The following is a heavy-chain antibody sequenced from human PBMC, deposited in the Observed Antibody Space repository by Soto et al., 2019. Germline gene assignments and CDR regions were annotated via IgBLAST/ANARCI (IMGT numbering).Heavy chain of an antibody. CDR2: IYYSGST. D-gene: IGHD2-2*01. Sequence: QLQLQESGPGLVKPSETLSLTCTVSDGSISSSAYYWGWIRQPPGKGLECIGNIYYSGSTVYSPALASRVTITVDTSKNQVSLKLNFVTAADTAVYYCARSRGYCSRTNCYGAFDIWGQGTMATVSS. V-gene: IGHV4-39*01. CDR1: DGSISSSAYY. CDR3: ARSRGYCSRTNCYGAFDI. J-gene: IGHJ3*02.